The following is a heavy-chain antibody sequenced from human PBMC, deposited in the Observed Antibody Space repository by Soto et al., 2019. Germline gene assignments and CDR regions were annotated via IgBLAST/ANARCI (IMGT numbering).Heavy chain of an antibody. V-gene: IGHV1-3*01. D-gene: IGHD5-12*01. CDR1: GYIFTSYA. CDR2: VNGDNGDA. CDR3: SAVDIGDY. J-gene: IGHJ4*02. Sequence: RASVKVSCKTSGYIFTSYAIHWVRQVPGQRLEWMGWVNGDNGDAKYVEKFQGRVTFTRDTSARTAYMELNNVRSEDTAMYYCSAVDIGDYWGQGTLVTVSS.